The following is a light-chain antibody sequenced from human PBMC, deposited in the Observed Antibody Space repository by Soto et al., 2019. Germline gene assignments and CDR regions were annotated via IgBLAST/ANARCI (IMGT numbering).Light chain of an antibody. J-gene: IGKJ1*01. CDR3: QQYYTTPLT. CDR1: QSVLYTSRNKSY. CDR2: WAS. V-gene: IGKV4-1*01. Sequence: DIVMTQSPDSLAVSLGERATINCKSSQSVLYTSRNKSYLAWYQQKAGQPPKVLIYWASTRESGVPDRFSGSGSGIDFTLTIGSLQAEDVAVYYCQQYYTTPLTFGQGTKVEI.